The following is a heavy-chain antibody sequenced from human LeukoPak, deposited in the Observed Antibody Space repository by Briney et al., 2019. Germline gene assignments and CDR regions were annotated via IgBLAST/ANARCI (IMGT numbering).Heavy chain of an antibody. CDR1: GYSISSGYY. J-gene: IGHJ4*02. V-gene: IGHV4-38-2*02. Sequence: SETLSLTRTVSGYSISSGYYWGWIRQPPGQGLEWIGSIYHSGSTYYNPSLKSRVTISVDTSKNQFSLKLSSVTAADTAVYYCARVEWELPSPIDYWGQGTLVTVSS. CDR3: ARVEWELPSPIDY. D-gene: IGHD1-26*01. CDR2: IYHSGST.